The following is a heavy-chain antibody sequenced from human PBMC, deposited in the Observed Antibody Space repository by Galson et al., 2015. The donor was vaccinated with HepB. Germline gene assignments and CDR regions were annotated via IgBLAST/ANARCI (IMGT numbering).Heavy chain of an antibody. D-gene: IGHD2-2*01. CDR2: IYYSGST. Sequence: IYYSGSTYNNPSLKSRVTISVDTSKNQFSLRLTSVTAADTAVYYCARLSSRSPAGGYWGQGTLVTVSS. V-gene: IGHV4-39*01. CDR3: ARLSSRSPAGGY. J-gene: IGHJ4*02.